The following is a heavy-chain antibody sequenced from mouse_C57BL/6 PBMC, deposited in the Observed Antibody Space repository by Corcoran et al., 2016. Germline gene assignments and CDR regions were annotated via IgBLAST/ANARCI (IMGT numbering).Heavy chain of an antibody. Sequence: EVQLQQSGPELVKPGASVKIPCKASGYTFTDYNMDWVKQSHGKSLEWIGDINPNNGGTIYNQKFKGKATLTVDKSSSTAYMELRSLTSEDTAVYYGAVVIYYDYFAYWGQGTLVTVSA. J-gene: IGHJ3*01. CDR2: INPNNGGT. CDR1: GYTFTDYN. CDR3: AVVIYYDYFAY. D-gene: IGHD2-4*01. V-gene: IGHV1-18*01.